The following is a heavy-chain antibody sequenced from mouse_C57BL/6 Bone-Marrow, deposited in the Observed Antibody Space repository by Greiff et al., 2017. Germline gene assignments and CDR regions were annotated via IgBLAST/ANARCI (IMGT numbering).Heavy chain of an antibody. J-gene: IGHJ4*01. CDR3: ARIPTLLPFYYAMDY. CDR1: GFSLTSYG. Sequence: VQVVESGPGLVQPSQSLSITCTVSGFSLTSYGVHWVRQSPGKGLEWLGVIWSGGSTDSNAAFISRLSISKANSKSQVFFKMNSLQADDTAIYYGARIPTLLPFYYAMDYWGQGTSVTVSS. V-gene: IGHV2-2*01. CDR2: IWSGGST. D-gene: IGHD1-1*01.